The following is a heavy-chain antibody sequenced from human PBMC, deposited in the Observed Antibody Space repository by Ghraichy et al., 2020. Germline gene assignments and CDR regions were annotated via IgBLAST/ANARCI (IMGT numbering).Heavy chain of an antibody. D-gene: IGHD6-25*01. CDR3: ASEPTGGARFDY. J-gene: IGHJ4*02. Sequence: LSLTCAVSGGSISSGGYSWSWIRQPPGKGLEWIGYIYHSGITDYNPSLKSRVTISVDRSKNQFSLKLSSVTAADTAVYSCASEPTGGARFDYWGQGTPVTVSS. CDR1: GGSISSGGYS. V-gene: IGHV4-30-2*01. CDR2: IYHSGIT.